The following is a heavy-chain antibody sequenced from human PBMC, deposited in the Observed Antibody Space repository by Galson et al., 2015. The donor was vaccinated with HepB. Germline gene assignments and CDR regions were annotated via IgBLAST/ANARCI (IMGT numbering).Heavy chain of an antibody. CDR2: IYWDDDK. CDR1: GFSLSTSGVG. Sequence: PALVKPTQTLTLTCTFSGFSLSTSGVGVGWIRRPPGKALEWLALIYWDDDKRYSPSLKSRLTITKDTSKNQVVLTMTNMDPVDTATYSCAHSRISGGYCSDTSCYNAGWYFDLWGRGTLVTVSS. J-gene: IGHJ2*01. D-gene: IGHD2-2*02. CDR3: AHSRISGGYCSDTSCYNAGWYFDL. V-gene: IGHV2-5*02.